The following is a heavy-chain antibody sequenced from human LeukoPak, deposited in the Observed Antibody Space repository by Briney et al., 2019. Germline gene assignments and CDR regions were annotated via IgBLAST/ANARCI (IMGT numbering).Heavy chain of an antibody. D-gene: IGHD2-2*01. Sequence: GGSLRLSCAASGFTFSGYWMSWVRQAPGKGLDWVSTITADSTYYADSVKGRFTIPRDNSKNTLYLQMNSLRAEDTAVYFCAKGGTGYWSSTSCLYYFDYWGQGTLVTVSS. CDR1: GFTFSGYW. J-gene: IGHJ4*02. CDR3: AKGGTGYWSSTSCLYYFDY. V-gene: IGHV3-23*01. CDR2: ITADST.